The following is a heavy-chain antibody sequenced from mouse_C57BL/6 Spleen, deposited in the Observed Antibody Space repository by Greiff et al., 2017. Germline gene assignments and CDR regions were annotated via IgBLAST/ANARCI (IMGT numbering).Heavy chain of an antibody. CDR1: GYTFTSYW. CDR2: IDPSDSYT. CDR3: ARGGDGYSHYAMDD. D-gene: IGHD2-3*01. Sequence: QVQLQQPGAELVMPGASVKLSCKASGYTFTSYWMHWVKQRPGQGLEWIGEIDPSDSYTNYNQKFKGKSTLTVDKSSSTAYMQLSSLTSEDSAVYYCARGGDGYSHYAMDDWGQGTSVTVSS. J-gene: IGHJ4*01. V-gene: IGHV1-69*01.